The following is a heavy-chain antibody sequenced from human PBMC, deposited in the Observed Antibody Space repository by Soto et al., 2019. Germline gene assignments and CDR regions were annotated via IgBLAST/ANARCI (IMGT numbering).Heavy chain of an antibody. V-gene: IGHV3-23*01. D-gene: IGHD3-22*01. Sequence: PGGSLRLSCAAFGFTFSSYAMSWVRQAPGKGLEWVSAISGSGGSTYYADSVKGRFTISRDNSKNTLYLQMNSLRAEDTAVYYCAKHYYDSSGYPTGLIWGQGTMVTVSS. J-gene: IGHJ3*02. CDR2: ISGSGGST. CDR1: GFTFSSYA. CDR3: AKHYYDSSGYPTGLI.